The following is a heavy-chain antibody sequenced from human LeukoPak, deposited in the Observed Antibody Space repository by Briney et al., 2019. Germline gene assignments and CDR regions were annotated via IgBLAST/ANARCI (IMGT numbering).Heavy chain of an antibody. Sequence: ASVKVSCKASVYTFTGYYMHWVRQAPGQGLDWMGWINPNSGGTNYAQKFQGRVTITRDTSISTAYMELSRLRSDDTAVYYCARAYYDSSAYYSEGDYWGQGTLVTVSS. V-gene: IGHV1-2*02. CDR1: VYTFTGYY. D-gene: IGHD3-22*01. CDR2: INPNSGGT. CDR3: ARAYYDSSAYYSEGDY. J-gene: IGHJ4*02.